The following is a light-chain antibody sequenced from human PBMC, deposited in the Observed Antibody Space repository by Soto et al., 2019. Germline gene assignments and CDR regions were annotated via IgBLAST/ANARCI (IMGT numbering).Light chain of an antibody. J-gene: IGKJ5*01. Sequence: IQMTQSPSTLSGSVGDRVTITCRASQTISSWLAWYQQKPGKAPKLXIYKASTLQSGVPSRFRGGASGTDFTLTISSLQLDDFATYYCQQSYNTPLTFGQGTRLEIK. CDR3: QQSYNTPLT. CDR2: KAS. CDR1: QTISSW. V-gene: IGKV1-5*03.